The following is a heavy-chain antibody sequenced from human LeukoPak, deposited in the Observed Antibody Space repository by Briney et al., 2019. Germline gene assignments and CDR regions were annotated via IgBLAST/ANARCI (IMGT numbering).Heavy chain of an antibody. V-gene: IGHV4-4*07. CDR2: IYTSGST. Sequence: SETLSLTCAVYGGSFSGYYWSWIRQPAGKGLEWIGRIYTSGSTNYNPSLKSRVTMSVDTSKNQFSLKLSSVTAADTAVYYCARDGSNADFDYWGQGTLVTVSS. J-gene: IGHJ4*02. D-gene: IGHD1-26*01. CDR1: GGSFSGYY. CDR3: ARDGSNADFDY.